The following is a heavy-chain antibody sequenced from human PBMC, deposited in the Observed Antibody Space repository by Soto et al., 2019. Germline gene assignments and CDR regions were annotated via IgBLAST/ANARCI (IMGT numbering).Heavy chain of an antibody. D-gene: IGHD3-3*01. Sequence: QVQLVESGGGVVQPGRSLRLSCAASGFTFTTCGMHWVRQAPGKGLEWVALISHDGSNKYYAESVKGRFTISRDNSKNTLNLQMNSLRAEDPAVYYCASNYYDFWSGYYDYYYLDVWGKGNTVTVSS. J-gene: IGHJ6*03. CDR1: GFTFTTCG. CDR2: ISHDGSNK. CDR3: ASNYYDFWSGYYDYYYLDV. V-gene: IGHV3-30*03.